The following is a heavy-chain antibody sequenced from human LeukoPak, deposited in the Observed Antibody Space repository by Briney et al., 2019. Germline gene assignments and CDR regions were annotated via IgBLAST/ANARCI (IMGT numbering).Heavy chain of an antibody. CDR1: GVSISSSNSY. D-gene: IGHD3/OR15-3a*01. V-gene: IGHV4-39*01. J-gene: IGHJ4*02. CDR3: ARQTGSGLFILP. Sequence: SETLSLTCTVSGVSISSSNSYWGWVRQPPGKGLEWIGSIYYSGNTYYNASLKSQVSISIDTSKNQFSLKLTSVTAADTAVYYCARQTGSGLFILPGGQGTLVTVSS. CDR2: IYYSGNT.